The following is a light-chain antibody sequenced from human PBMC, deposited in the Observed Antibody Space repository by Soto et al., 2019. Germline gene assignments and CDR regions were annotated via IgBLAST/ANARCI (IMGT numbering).Light chain of an antibody. CDR1: QSIDTW. Sequence: DIQMTQTTSTLSASVGDRVTITCRASQSIDTWLAWHQQKPGQVPKLLISKASSLESGVPSRFSGSGSGTEFTLTISSLQPDDSATYYCQQYNSYRAFGQGTKVDIK. CDR2: KAS. J-gene: IGKJ1*01. V-gene: IGKV1-5*03. CDR3: QQYNSYRA.